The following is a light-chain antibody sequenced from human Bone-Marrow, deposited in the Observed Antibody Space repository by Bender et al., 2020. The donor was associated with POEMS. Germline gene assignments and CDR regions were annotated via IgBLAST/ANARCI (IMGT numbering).Light chain of an antibody. Sequence: QSVLTQPPSASGTPGQRVTISCSGGSSNIGAHAVNWYQHLPGTAPKLLIYSSHRRPSEVPDRCSGSRSGTSASLAISGLQSEDEADYYCAVWDDSLNGWVFGGGIKLTVL. CDR2: SSH. CDR3: AVWDDSLNGWV. CDR1: SSNIGAHA. V-gene: IGLV1-44*01. J-gene: IGLJ3*02.